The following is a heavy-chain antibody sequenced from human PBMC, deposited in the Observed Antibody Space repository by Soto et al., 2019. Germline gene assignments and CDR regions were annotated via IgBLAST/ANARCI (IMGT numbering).Heavy chain of an antibody. CDR3: ARGWYHDSSGYCYGYYFDY. D-gene: IGHD3-22*01. Sequence: GASVKVSCKASGYTFTSYAMHWVRQAPGQRLEWMGWINAGNGNTKYSQKFQGRVTITRDTSASTAYMELSSLRSEDTAAYYCARGWYHDSSGYCYGYYFDYWGQGTLVTVSS. CDR2: INAGNGNT. CDR1: GYTFTSYA. V-gene: IGHV1-3*01. J-gene: IGHJ4*02.